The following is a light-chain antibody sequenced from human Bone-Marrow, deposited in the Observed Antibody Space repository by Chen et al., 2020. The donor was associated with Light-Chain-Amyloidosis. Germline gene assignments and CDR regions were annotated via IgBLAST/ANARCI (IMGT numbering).Light chain of an antibody. CDR2: DAS. CDR1: QRISKF. V-gene: IGKV3-11*01. J-gene: IGKJ2*01. Sequence: EIVLTQSPATLSLSPGERAALSCRASQRISKFLAWYQHKPGQAPRLLIYDASIRATGIPARFNGSGSGTYFTLTINSLEPEDFAVYYCQERTNWPLYTFGQGTKLEI. CDR3: QERTNWPLYT.